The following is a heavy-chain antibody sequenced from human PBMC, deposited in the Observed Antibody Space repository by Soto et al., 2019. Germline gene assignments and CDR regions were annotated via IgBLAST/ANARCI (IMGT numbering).Heavy chain of an antibody. V-gene: IGHV1-18*04. Sequence: ASVKVSCNASVYPFVGYGISWVRQAPGQGLEWMGWISAYNGNTNYAQKFQGRVTMTTDTSTSTAYMELRSLRPDETAVYYCARDRSSAEPLFYYYYNMDVWGQGTTVTVSS. CDR3: ARDRSSAEPLFYYYYNMDV. CDR2: ISAYNGNT. D-gene: IGHD1-26*01. J-gene: IGHJ6*02. CDR1: VYPFVGYG.